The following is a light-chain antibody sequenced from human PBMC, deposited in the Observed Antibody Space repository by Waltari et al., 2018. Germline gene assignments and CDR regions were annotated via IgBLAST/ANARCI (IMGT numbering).Light chain of an antibody. CDR2: KAS. CDR1: QSIKIW. Sequence: DIQMTQSPSTLSASVGDRVTITCRASQSIKIWLTWYQQKPGKAPNLLIYKASTLQSGVPSRFSGRVSGTEFALTINCLQPDDFATYYGQQYDTYPWTFGQGTKVEIK. J-gene: IGKJ1*01. V-gene: IGKV1-5*03. CDR3: QQYDTYPWT.